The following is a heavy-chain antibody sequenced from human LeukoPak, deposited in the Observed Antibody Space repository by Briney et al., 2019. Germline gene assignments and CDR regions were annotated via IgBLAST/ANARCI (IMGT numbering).Heavy chain of an antibody. J-gene: IGHJ5*02. V-gene: IGHV4-39*02. CDR3: ARLWIVATWFDA. Sequence: SETLSLTCTVSNGSMTSDRYYWAWVRQPPGKGLEWIGTIFYSGKTYYSASLKSRVTVSLDTSKKNFSLRLSSVTAAGTAVYYCARLWIVATWFDAWGQGALVTVSS. CDR1: NGSMTSDRYY. CDR2: IFYSGKT. D-gene: IGHD2-2*03.